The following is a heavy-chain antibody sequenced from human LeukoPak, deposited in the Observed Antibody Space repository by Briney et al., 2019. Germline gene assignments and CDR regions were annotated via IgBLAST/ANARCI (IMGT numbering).Heavy chain of an antibody. J-gene: IGHJ4*02. D-gene: IGHD2-15*01. V-gene: IGHV4-38-2*02. CDR1: GYSISSGYY. Sequence: PSETLSLTCTVSGYSISSGYYWGWIRQPPGKGLEWIGSIYHSGSTYYNPSLKSRVTISVDTSKNQFSLKLSSVTAADTAVYYCAGHGGPLDCWGQGTLVTVSS. CDR2: IYHSGST. CDR3: AGHGGPLDC.